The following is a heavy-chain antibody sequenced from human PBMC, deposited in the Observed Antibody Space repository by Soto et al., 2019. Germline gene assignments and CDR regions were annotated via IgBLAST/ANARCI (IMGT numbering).Heavy chain of an antibody. D-gene: IGHD3-10*01. Sequence: GGSLSLSCAASGFTFRSYWMSWVRQAPGEGLEWVANIKEDGSGEYYVDSVKGRFTISRDNAKNSLYLQMNSLRAEDTAFYYCERLLGFGWLDPWGQGTMVTVYS. CDR3: ERLLGFGWLDP. CDR1: GFTFRSYW. CDR2: IKEDGSGE. V-gene: IGHV3-7*01. J-gene: IGHJ5*02.